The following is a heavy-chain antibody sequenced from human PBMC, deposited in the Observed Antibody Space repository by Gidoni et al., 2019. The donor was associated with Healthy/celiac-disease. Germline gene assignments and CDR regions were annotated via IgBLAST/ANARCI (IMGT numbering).Heavy chain of an antibody. V-gene: IGHV3-74*01. Sequence: EVQLVESGGGLVQPGGSLRLSCAASVFTFSSYWMHWVRQAPGKGLVWVSRINSDGSSTSYADSVKGRFTISRDNAKNTLYLQMNSLRAEDTAVYYCATEVPKNAFDIWGQGTMVTVSS. CDR1: VFTFSSYW. CDR2: INSDGSST. CDR3: ATEVPKNAFDI. J-gene: IGHJ3*02.